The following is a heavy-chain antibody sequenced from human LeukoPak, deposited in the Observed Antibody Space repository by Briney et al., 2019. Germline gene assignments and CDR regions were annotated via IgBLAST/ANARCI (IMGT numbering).Heavy chain of an antibody. J-gene: IGHJ6*03. CDR2: IYHSGST. V-gene: IGHV4-30-2*01. Sequence: PSQTLSLTCTVSGGSISSGGYYWSWIRQPPGKGLEWIGYIYHSGSTYYNPSLKSRVTISVDRSKNQFSLKLSSVTAADTAVYYCARRGKEIQLWSKGGYYYYYMDVWGKGTTVTVSS. CDR1: GGSISSGGYY. D-gene: IGHD5-18*01. CDR3: ARRGKEIQLWSKGGYYYYYMDV.